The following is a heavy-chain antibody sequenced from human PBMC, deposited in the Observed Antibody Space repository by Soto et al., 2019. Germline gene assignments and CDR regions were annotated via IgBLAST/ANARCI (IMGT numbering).Heavy chain of an antibody. D-gene: IGHD6-19*01. Sequence: VASVKVSCKASGYTFTSYGISWVRQAPGQGLEWMGWISAYNGNTNYAQKLQGRVTMTTDTSTSTAYMELRSLRSDDTAVYYCARDTRYPSPYSSGWCFDYWGQGTLVTVSS. CDR3: ARDTRYPSPYSSGWCFDY. CDR1: GYTFTSYG. J-gene: IGHJ4*02. CDR2: ISAYNGNT. V-gene: IGHV1-18*01.